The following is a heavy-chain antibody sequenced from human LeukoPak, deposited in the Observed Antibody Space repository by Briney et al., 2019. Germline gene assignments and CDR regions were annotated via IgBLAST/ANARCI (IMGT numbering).Heavy chain of an antibody. D-gene: IGHD3-10*01. CDR1: GGSISSYY. CDR2: IYYIVST. J-gene: IGHJ3*02. CDR3: ARFPRLWFGGVRGAFDI. V-gene: IGHV4-59*08. Sequence: SETLSLTCPVSGGSISSYYWSWIRQPPGKGLEWVGYIYYIVSTNYNPSLKSRVSISVDTSKNQFSLKLSSVTAADTAVYYGARFPRLWFGGVRGAFDIWGQGTMVTVSS.